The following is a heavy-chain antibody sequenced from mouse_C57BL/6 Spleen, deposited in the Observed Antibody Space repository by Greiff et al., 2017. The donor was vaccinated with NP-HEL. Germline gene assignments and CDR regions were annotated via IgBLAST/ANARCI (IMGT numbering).Heavy chain of an antibody. CDR3: ARGGDYYGSSYVFAY. CDR2: ISYDGSN. V-gene: IGHV3-6*01. CDR1: GYSITSGYY. D-gene: IGHD1-1*01. J-gene: IGHJ3*01. Sequence: ESGPGLVKPSQSLSLTCSVTGYSITSGYYWNWIRQFPGNKLEWMGYISYDGSNNYNPSLKNRISITRDTSKNQFFLKLNSVTTEDTATYYCARGGDYYGSSYVFAYWGQGTLVTVSA.